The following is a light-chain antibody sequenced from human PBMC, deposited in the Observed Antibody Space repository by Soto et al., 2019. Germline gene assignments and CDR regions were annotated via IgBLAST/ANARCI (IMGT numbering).Light chain of an antibody. Sequence: QSVLTQPPSVSAAPGQRVTISCSGSRSNIGSNNVNWYQQLPGTAPRLLTFNNHLRPSGVPDRFSGSKSGTSASLAISGLQSEDEGDYYCAAWDDSLDGYVFGTGTKVTVL. V-gene: IGLV1-44*01. J-gene: IGLJ1*01. CDR2: NNH. CDR3: AAWDDSLDGYV. CDR1: RSNIGSNN.